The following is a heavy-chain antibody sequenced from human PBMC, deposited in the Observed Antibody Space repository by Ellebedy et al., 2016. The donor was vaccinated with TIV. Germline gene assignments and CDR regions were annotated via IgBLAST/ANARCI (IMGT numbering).Heavy chain of an antibody. CDR3: AREFSPRNAFDI. D-gene: IGHD3-3*02. V-gene: IGHV3-30*06. J-gene: IGHJ3*02. CDR1: GFTFSSYG. CDR2: ISYDGSNK. Sequence: PGGSLRLSCAASGFTFSSYGMHWVRQAPGKGLEWVAVISYDGSNKYYADSVKGRFTISRDNSKNTLYLQMNSLRAEDTAVYYCAREFSPRNAFDIWGQGTMVTVSS.